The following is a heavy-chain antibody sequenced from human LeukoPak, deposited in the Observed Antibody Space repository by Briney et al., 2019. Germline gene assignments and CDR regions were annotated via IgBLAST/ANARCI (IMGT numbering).Heavy chain of an antibody. V-gene: IGHV4-59*01. CDR3: AKDGVGATTRSEYFQH. Sequence: SETLSLTCTVSGGSISSYYWNWIRQPPGKGLEWIGYIYYSGSTNYNPSLKSRVTISVDTSKNQFSLKLSSVTAADTAVYYCAKDGVGATTRSEYFQHWGQGTLVTVSS. CDR1: GGSISSYY. D-gene: IGHD1-26*01. J-gene: IGHJ1*01. CDR2: IYYSGST.